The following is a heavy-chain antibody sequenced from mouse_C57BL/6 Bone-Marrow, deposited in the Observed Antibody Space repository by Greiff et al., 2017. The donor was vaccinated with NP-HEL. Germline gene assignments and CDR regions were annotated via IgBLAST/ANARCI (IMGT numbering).Heavy chain of an antibody. J-gene: IGHJ1*03. CDR1: GFTFSSSG. D-gene: IGHD1-1*01. V-gene: IGHV5-6*01. CDR3: ARPVYYYGSSYGYWYFDV. CDR2: ISSGGSYT. Sequence: EVMLVESGGDLVKPGGSLKLSCAASGFTFSSSGMSWVRQTPDKRLEWVATISSGGSYTYYPDSVKGRFTISRDNAKNTLYLQMSSLKSEDTAMYYCARPVYYYGSSYGYWYFDVWGTGTTVTVSS.